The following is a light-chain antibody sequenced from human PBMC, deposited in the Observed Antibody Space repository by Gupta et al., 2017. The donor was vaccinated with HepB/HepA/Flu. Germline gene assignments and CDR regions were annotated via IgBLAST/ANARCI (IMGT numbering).Light chain of an antibody. CDR2: AVS. J-gene: IGLJ2*01. CDR1: TSDGGGYDY. CDR3: ISYTTSSTL. V-gene: IGLV2-14*03. Sequence: QSALTQPASVSGSPGQSLTISCTGTTSDGGGYDYVSWYQQHPGKAPKLMIYAVSNRPSGVANRFSGAKSGNSASLTIAGLQAEDEADYYCISYTTSSTLFGGGTKLTVL.